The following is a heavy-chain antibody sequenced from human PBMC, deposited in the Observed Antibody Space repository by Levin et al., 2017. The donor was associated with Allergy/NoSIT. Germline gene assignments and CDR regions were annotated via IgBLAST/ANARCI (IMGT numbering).Heavy chain of an antibody. CDR2: INYRGVT. D-gene: IGHD5/OR15-5a*01. V-gene: IGHV4-61*01. CDR1: GGSVSSGTYY. J-gene: IGHJ6*02. CDR3: ARNRIIVSGGNDYYYGMDV. Sequence: SSETLSLTCSVSGGSVSSGTYYWSWIRRPPGKGLEWIGYINYRGVTTYNPSLKSRVTISVDTSKNEFSLKVTSVTAADTDVYYCARNRIIVSGGNDYYYGMDVWGQGTTVTVSS.